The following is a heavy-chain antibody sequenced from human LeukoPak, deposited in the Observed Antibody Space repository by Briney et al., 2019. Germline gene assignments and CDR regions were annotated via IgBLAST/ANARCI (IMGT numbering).Heavy chain of an antibody. D-gene: IGHD6-13*01. CDR2: IYYSGST. Sequence: SETLPLTCTVSGGSISSSSYYWGWIRPPPGKGLEWIGSIYYSGSTYYNPSLKSRVTISVDTSKNQFSLKLSSVTAADTAVYYCASHVIAAAGSYYFDYWGQGTLVTVSS. CDR1: GGSISSSSYY. V-gene: IGHV4-39*01. J-gene: IGHJ4*02. CDR3: ASHVIAAAGSYYFDY.